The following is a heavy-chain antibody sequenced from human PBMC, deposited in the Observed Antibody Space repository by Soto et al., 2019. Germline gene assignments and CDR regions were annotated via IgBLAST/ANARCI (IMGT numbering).Heavy chain of an antibody. V-gene: IGHV3-9*01. J-gene: IGHJ4*02. CDR3: AKGYSSGWYNLNF. Sequence: GGSLRLSCAASGFTFGDHAMHWVRQVPGKGLEWISGISWNSGNIGYADSVKGRFTISRDNAKNSLYLQMNSVRPEDTALYYWAKGYSSGWYNLNFWGQGTLVTVSS. D-gene: IGHD6-19*01. CDR1: GFTFGDHA. CDR2: ISWNSGNI.